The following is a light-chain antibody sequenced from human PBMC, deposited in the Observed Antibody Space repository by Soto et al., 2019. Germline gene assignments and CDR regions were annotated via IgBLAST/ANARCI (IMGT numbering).Light chain of an antibody. CDR3: SSYTSSSTLGGV. CDR1: RSDIGGYDY. V-gene: IGLV2-14*01. J-gene: IGLJ1*01. CDR2: DVS. Sequence: QSALTQPASVSGSPGQSITISCTGTRSDIGGYDYVYWYQQHPGKAPQLMIYDVSNRPSGVSNRFSGSKSGNTASLTSSGLQAEDEADYYCSSYTSSSTLGGVFGTGTKLTVL.